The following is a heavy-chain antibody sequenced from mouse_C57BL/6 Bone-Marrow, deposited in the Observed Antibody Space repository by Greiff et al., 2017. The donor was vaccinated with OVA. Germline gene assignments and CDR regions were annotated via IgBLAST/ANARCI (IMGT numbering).Heavy chain of an antibody. CDR2: ISRGGDYI. J-gene: IGHJ3*02. CDR1: GFTFSSYA. Sequence: EVKLVESGEGLVKPGGSLKLSCAASGFTFSSYAMSWVRQTPEKRLEWVAYISRGGDYIYYADTVKGRFTISRDNARNTLYLQMSSLKSEDTAMYYCTRGRNYYDGSSPVGDWGKGTLVTVAA. CDR3: TRGRNYYDGSSPVGD. V-gene: IGHV5-9-1*02. D-gene: IGHD1-1*01.